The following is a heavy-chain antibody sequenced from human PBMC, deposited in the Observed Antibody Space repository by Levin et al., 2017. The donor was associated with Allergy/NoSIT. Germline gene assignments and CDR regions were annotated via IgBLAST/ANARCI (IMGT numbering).Heavy chain of an antibody. J-gene: IGHJ6*03. CDR2: INHSGST. CDR1: GGSFSGYY. D-gene: IGHD1-1*01. Sequence: SETLSLTCAVYGGSFSGYYWSWIRQPPGKGLEWIGEINHSGSTNYNPSLKSRVTISVDTSKNQFSLKLSSVTAADTAVYYCARSRRDWNPLSFYYYYMDVWGKGTTVTVSS. V-gene: IGHV4-34*01. CDR3: ARSRRDWNPLSFYYYYMDV.